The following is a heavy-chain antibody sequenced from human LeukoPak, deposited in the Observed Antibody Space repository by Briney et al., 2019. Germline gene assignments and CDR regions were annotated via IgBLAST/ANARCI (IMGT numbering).Heavy chain of an antibody. V-gene: IGHV4-39*01. CDR1: GGSTSSSSYY. CDR3: ARSYSSSWYRGYFDY. J-gene: IGHJ4*02. Sequence: PSETLSLTCTVSGGSTSSSSYYWGWIRPPPGKGLEWIGSIYYSGSTYYNPSLKSRVTISVDTSKNQFSLKLSSVTAADTAVYYCARSYSSSWYRGYFDYWGQGTLVTVSS. D-gene: IGHD6-13*01. CDR2: IYYSGST.